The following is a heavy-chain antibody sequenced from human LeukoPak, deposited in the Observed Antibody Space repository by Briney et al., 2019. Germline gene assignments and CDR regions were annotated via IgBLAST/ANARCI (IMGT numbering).Heavy chain of an antibody. J-gene: IGHJ4*02. CDR1: GGSISSGSYY. Sequence: NPSQTLSLTCTVSGGSISSGSYYWSWIRQPAGKGLEWIGRLYTSGSTNYSPSLKRRVTISVDASKNQFSLRLTSVTAADTAVYYCARSPGPDLNYYDTSGSYYFDYWGQGTLVTVSS. D-gene: IGHD3-22*01. CDR2: LYTSGST. CDR3: ARSPGPDLNYYDTSGSYYFDY. V-gene: IGHV4-61*02.